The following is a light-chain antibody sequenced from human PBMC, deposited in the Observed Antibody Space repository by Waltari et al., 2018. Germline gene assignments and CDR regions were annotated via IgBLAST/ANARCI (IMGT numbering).Light chain of an antibody. Sequence: QSALTQPASVSGSPGQSDTLSCTGTSSDVGSYNLVSWYQQHPGKAPKCMIYEGSKRPSGVSNRFSGSKSGNTASLTISGLQAEDEADYYCCSYAGDTTWVFGGGTKLTVL. V-gene: IGLV2-23*01. CDR2: EGS. J-gene: IGLJ3*02. CDR1: SSDVGSYNL. CDR3: CSYAGDTTWV.